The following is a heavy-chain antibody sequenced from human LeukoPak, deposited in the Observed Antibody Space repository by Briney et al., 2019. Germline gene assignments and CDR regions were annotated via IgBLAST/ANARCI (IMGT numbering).Heavy chain of an antibody. CDR3: AKGRLIAVAGSFDY. V-gene: IGHV3-30*18. D-gene: IGHD6-19*01. CDR1: GFTFSSYG. J-gene: IGHJ4*02. CDR2: ISYDGSNK. Sequence: GRSLRLSCAASGFTFSSYGMHWVRQAPGKGLEWVAVISYDGSNKYYADSVKGRFTISRDNFKNTLYLQMNSLRAEDTAVYYCAKGRLIAVAGSFDYWGQGTLVTVSS.